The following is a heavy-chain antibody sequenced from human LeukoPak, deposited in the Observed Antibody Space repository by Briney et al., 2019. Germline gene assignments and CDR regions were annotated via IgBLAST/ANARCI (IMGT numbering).Heavy chain of an antibody. D-gene: IGHD2-15*01. CDR3: ARKSVAATPRDIVYQYSYMDV. CDR1: GYTFTSYA. J-gene: IGHJ6*03. V-gene: IGHV7-4-1*02. CDR2: INTNTGNP. Sequence: GASVKVSCKASGYTFTSYAMNWVRQAPGQGLEWMGWINTNTGNPTYAQGFTGRFVFSLDTSVSKAYLQISSLKAEDTAVYYCARKSVAATPRDIVYQYSYMDVWGKGTTVTVSS.